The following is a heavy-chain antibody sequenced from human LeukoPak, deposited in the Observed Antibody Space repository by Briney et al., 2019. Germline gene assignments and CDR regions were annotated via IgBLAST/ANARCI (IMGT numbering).Heavy chain of an antibody. CDR3: AKEQTYYDT. J-gene: IGHJ4*02. D-gene: IGHD3-9*01. CDR1: GFTFSSYA. Sequence: GRSLRLSCAASGFTFSSYAMHWVRQAPGKGLEWVAVISYDGSNKYYADSVKGRFTISRDNSKNTLYLQMNSLRAEDTAVYYCAKEQTYYDTGGQGTLVTVSS. CDR2: ISYDGSNK. V-gene: IGHV3-30-3*01.